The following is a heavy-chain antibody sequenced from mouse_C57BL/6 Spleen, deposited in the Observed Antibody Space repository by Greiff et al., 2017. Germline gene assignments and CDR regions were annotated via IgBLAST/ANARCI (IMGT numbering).Heavy chain of an antibody. CDR3: ASAIYYDNYLDY. J-gene: IGHJ2*01. CDR2: FNPNNGGT. D-gene: IGHD2-4*01. CDR1: GYTFTDYY. V-gene: IGHV1-26*01. Sequence: EVQLQQSGPELVKPGASVKISCKVSGYTFTDYYMNWVKQSHGKSLEWRGDFNPNNGGTSYNQKFKGKATLTVDKSSSTAYMGLRGLTSEDSTVYYCASAIYYDNYLDYWGQGTTLTVSS.